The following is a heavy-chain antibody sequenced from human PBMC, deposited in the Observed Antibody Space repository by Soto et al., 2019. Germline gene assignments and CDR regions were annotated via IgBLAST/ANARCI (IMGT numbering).Heavy chain of an antibody. CDR1: GFTFSSYE. CDR2: ISSSGSTI. J-gene: IGHJ3*02. V-gene: IGHV3-48*03. D-gene: IGHD3-22*01. CDR3: ARGLDYYDISCYDAFDI. Sequence: GGSLRLSCAASGFTFSSYEMNWVRQAPGKGLEWVSYISSSGSTIYYADSVNGRFTISRDNAKNSLYLQMNSLRAEDTAVYYCARGLDYYDISCYDAFDIWGQGTMVTVSS.